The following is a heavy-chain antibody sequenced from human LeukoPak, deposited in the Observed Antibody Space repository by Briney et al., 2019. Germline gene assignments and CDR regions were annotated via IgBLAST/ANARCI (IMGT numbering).Heavy chain of an antibody. D-gene: IGHD3-22*01. CDR3: AASITMIVVAPDETLDY. J-gene: IGHJ4*02. CDR1: GYTLTELS. CDR2: FDPEDGET. V-gene: IGHV1-24*01. Sequence: ASVKGSCKVSGYTLTELSMHWVRQAPGKGLEWMGGFDPEDGETIYAQKFQGRVTMTEDTSTDTAYMELSSLRSEDTAVYYCAASITMIVVAPDETLDYWGQGNLVTVSS.